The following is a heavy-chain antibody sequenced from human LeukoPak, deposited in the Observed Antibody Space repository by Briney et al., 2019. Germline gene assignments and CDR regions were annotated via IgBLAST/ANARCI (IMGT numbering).Heavy chain of an antibody. J-gene: IGHJ4*02. V-gene: IGHV3-30*18. Sequence: GGSLRLSCAASGFTFSSYGMHWVRQAPGKGLGWVAVISYDGSNKYYADSVKGRFTISRDNSENTLYLQMNSLRAEDTAVYYCAKAPPYKKYFDYWGQGTLVTVSS. CDR2: ISYDGSNK. CDR1: GFTFSSYG. D-gene: IGHD1-1*01. CDR3: AKAPPYKKYFDY.